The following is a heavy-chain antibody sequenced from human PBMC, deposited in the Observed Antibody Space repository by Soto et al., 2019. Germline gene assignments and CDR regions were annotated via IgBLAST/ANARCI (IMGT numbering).Heavy chain of an antibody. J-gene: IGHJ4*02. D-gene: IGHD6-13*01. CDR2: ISPLFSTT. V-gene: IGHV1-69*01. CDR3: AASSSLAAAGYFKF. Sequence: QVQLVQSGAEVKEPGSSVKVSCKATGDLFNNYAFNWLRQAPGQGREWMGRISPLFSTTNYAQKFQGRVTIGADELTTIVYLEVSNLESEDTAMYYCAASSSLAAAGYFKFWGQGTLVTVSP. CDR1: GDLFNNYA.